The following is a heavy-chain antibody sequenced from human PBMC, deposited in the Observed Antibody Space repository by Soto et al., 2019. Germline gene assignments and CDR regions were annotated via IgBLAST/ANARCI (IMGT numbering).Heavy chain of an antibody. D-gene: IGHD3-3*01. V-gene: IGHV3-13*01. Sequence: GGSLRLSCAASGFTFSTSDMHWVRQPTGQRPEWVSAIDTAGDTFYTDSVKGRFTISRDNAKNSFYLQMNSLAAGDTAMYFCARARTIWDDALDLWGQGTMVTVSS. CDR1: GFTFSTSD. CDR2: IDTAGDT. CDR3: ARARTIWDDALDL. J-gene: IGHJ3*01.